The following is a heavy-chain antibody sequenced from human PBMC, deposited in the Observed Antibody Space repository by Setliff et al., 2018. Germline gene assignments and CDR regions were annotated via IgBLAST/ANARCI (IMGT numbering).Heavy chain of an antibody. D-gene: IGHD2-21*02. V-gene: IGHV1-2*02. Sequence: ASVKVSCKASGFSFTDYLMNWMRQAPEQGLEWMGRINLNTGNIFYAQEFQGRVTLTRDTSTSTAYMELTGLRYDDTAIYYCAKCGGDHCCPLNYYQYMDVWGKGTTVTVSS. CDR3: AKCGGDHCCPLNYYQYMDV. CDR2: INLNTGNI. J-gene: IGHJ6*03. CDR1: GFSFTDYL.